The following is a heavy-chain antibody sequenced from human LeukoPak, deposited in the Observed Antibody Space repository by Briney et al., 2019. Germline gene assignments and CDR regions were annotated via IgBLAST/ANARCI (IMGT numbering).Heavy chain of an antibody. V-gene: IGHV1-69*13. D-gene: IGHD3-10*01. J-gene: IGHJ4*02. CDR3: ARERITMVRGVPYFDY. Sequence: ASVKVSCKASGGTFSSYAISWVRQAPGQGLEWMGGIIPIFGTANYAQKFQGRVTITADESTSTAYMELSSLRSEDTAMYYCARERITMVRGVPYFDYWGQGTLVTVSS. CDR2: IIPIFGTA. CDR1: GGTFSSYA.